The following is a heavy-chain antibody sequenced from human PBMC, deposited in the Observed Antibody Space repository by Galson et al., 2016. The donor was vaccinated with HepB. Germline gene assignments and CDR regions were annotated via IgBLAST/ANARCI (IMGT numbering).Heavy chain of an antibody. CDR2: IWYDGSNK. V-gene: IGHV3-33*01. D-gene: IGHD1-26*01. CDR3: ARGGELRGVYYYYGMDV. CDR1: GFTFSSCG. Sequence: SLRLSCAASGFTFSSCGMHWVRQAPGKGLEWVAVIWYDGSNKYYADSVKGRFTISRDNSKNTLYMQMNSLRAEDTAVYYCARGGELRGVYYYYGMDVWGQGTTVTVSS. J-gene: IGHJ6*02.